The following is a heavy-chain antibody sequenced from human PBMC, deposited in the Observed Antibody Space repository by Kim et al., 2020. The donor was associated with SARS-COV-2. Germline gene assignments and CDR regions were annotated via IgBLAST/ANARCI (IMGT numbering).Heavy chain of an antibody. V-gene: IGHV3-21*01. J-gene: IGHJ5*02. D-gene: IGHD2-2*01. CDR2: INRKRDDI. CDR1: GFSFSSYS. CDR3: AKGPPAYAEPFDA. Sequence: GGSLRLSCAASGFSFSSYSMAWVRQAPGKGLEWVASINRKRDDIYYTDSVKGRFIISRDNAKNSLYLQMNYLRAEDTAVYSCAKGPPAYAEPFDAWGQG.